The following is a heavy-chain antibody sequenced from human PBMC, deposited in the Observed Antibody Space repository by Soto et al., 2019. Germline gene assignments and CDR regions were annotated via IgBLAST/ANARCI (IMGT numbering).Heavy chain of an antibody. D-gene: IGHD5-12*01. Sequence: SDTLSVTCSVADGSIVDGDYYWSWIRQPPGKGLEWIGYIYYSGSTYYNPSLKSRVTISVDTSKNQFSLKLSSVTAADTAVYYCARWLGYGPHFDYWGQGTLVTVSS. CDR2: IYYSGST. CDR1: DGSIVDGDYY. J-gene: IGHJ4*02. V-gene: IGHV4-30-4*02. CDR3: ARWLGYGPHFDY.